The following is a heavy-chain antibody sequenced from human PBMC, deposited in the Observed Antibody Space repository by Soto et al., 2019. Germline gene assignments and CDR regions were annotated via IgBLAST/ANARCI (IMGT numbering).Heavy chain of an antibody. CDR3: ARVGWELEMDY. CDR2: IYSGGST. Sequence: EVQLVESGGGLVQPGGSLRLSCAASGFTVSSNYMSWVRKAPGKGLEWVSVIYSGGSTYYADSVKGRFTISRDNSKNTLYLQMNSLRAEDTAVYYCARVGWELEMDYWGQGTLVTVSS. J-gene: IGHJ4*02. V-gene: IGHV3-66*01. CDR1: GFTVSSNY. D-gene: IGHD1-26*01.